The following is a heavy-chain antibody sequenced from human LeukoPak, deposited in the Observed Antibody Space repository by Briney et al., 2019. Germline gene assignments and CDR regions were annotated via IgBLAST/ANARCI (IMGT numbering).Heavy chain of an antibody. D-gene: IGHD3-22*01. CDR3: ARGVGGYYDSSGYPFDY. CDR1: GGSISSYY. Sequence: PSETLSLTCTVSGGSISSYYWSWIRQPPGKGLEWIGYIYYSGSTNYNPSLESRVTISVDTSKNQFSLKLSSVAAADTAVYYCARGVGGYYDSSGYPFDYWGQGTLVTVSS. CDR2: IYYSGST. V-gene: IGHV4-59*01. J-gene: IGHJ4*02.